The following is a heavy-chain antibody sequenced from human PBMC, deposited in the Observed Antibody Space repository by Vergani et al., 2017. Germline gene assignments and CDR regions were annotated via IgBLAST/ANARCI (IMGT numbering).Heavy chain of an antibody. V-gene: IGHV3-23*01. CDR3: AKVGRSEVAVTFCAFDI. CDR2: LSASDRRT. J-gene: IGHJ3*02. CDR1: GFTFIMHA. D-gene: IGHD6-19*01. Sequence: EVQLLESGGDLVQPGGSLRLSCAASGFTFIMHAMSWVRQAPGKGLEWVSTLSASDRRTHYADSVKGRFTISRDISKNTLFLHMNSLRPEDTAVYYCAKVGRSEVAVTFCAFDIWGQGTMVTVSS.